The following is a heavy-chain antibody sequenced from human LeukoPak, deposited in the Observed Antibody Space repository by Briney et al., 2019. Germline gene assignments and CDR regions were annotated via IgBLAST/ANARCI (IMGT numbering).Heavy chain of an antibody. J-gene: IGHJ4*02. Sequence: SVKVSCKASGGTFSSYAISWVRQAPGQGLEWMGGIIPIFGTANYAQKFQGRVTITADESTSTAYMELRSLRSEDTAVYYCARDYPLWQGYYGSGSHYLAYWGQGTLVTVSS. CDR1: GGTFSSYA. D-gene: IGHD3-10*01. V-gene: IGHV1-69*13. CDR2: IIPIFGTA. CDR3: ARDYPLWQGYYGSGSHYLAY.